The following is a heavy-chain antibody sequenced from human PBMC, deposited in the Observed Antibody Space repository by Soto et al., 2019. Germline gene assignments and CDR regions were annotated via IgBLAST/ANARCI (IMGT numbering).Heavy chain of an antibody. J-gene: IGHJ5*02. Sequence: PGGSLRLSCAASGFTSSRSAMHWVRQAPGKGLEWMAVISSDGSNRFYADSVKGRFTISRDTSKNMVYLQMNSLTVEDTALYYCARSLYADSSEWFDPWGQGTLVT. CDR1: GFTSSRSA. V-gene: IGHV3-30-3*01. CDR3: ARSLYADSSEWFDP. D-gene: IGHD2-8*01. CDR2: ISSDGSNR.